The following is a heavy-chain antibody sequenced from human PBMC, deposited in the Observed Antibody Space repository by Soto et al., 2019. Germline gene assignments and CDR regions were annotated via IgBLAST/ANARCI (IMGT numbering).Heavy chain of an antibody. CDR1: GGSISSSSYY. V-gene: IGHV4-39*01. Sequence: SETLSLTCTVSGGSISSSSYYWGWIRQPPGKGLEWIGSIYYSGSTYYNPSLKSRVTISVDTSKNQFSLKLSSVTAADTAVYYCARLGDTAMVSYFDYWGQGTLVTVSS. D-gene: IGHD5-18*01. CDR3: ARLGDTAMVSYFDY. CDR2: IYYSGST. J-gene: IGHJ4*02.